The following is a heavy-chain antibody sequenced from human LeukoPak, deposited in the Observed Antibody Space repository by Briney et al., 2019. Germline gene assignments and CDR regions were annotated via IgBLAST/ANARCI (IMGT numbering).Heavy chain of an antibody. D-gene: IGHD3-22*01. CDR2: IYYSGST. J-gene: IGHJ4*02. CDR1: GGSISSYY. V-gene: IGHV4-59*08. Sequence: WETLSLTCTVSGGSISSYYWSWIRQPPGKGLDWIGYIYYSGSTNYNPSLKSRVTISVDTSKNQFSLKLSSVTAADTAVYYCARTEDYYDSSGLDYWGQGTLVTVSS. CDR3: ARTEDYYDSSGLDY.